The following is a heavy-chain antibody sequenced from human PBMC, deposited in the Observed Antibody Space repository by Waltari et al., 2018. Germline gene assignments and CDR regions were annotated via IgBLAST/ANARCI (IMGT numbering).Heavy chain of an antibody. V-gene: IGHV3-74*01. J-gene: IGHJ5*02. D-gene: IGHD2-2*01. CDR3: TRTRYCSTISCQVDWFDP. Sequence: PAEQSVWASCLNASGARTSHPDSVYGRCTISRDNAQTTLYLQMNSLRAEDTAVYYCTRTRYCSTISCQVDWFDPWGQGTLVTVYS. CDR2: LNASGART.